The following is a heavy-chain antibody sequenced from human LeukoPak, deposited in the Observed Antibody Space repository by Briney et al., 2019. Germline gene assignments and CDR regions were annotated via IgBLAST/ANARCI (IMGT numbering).Heavy chain of an antibody. CDR1: GITFSSYA. V-gene: IGHV3-23*01. Sequence: GGSLRLSCAASGITFSSYAMSWVRLAPGKGLEWVSSIRDSTYYADSVRVRFTISRYNPKNTLYLQMNSLRAEDTAIYYCAKDISGFGGFDYWGQGTLVTVSS. CDR3: AKDISGFGGFDY. D-gene: IGHD4-23*01. CDR2: IRDST. J-gene: IGHJ4*02.